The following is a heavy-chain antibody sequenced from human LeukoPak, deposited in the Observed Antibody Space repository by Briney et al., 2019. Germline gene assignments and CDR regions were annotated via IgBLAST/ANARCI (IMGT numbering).Heavy chain of an antibody. CDR3: ARLEIDYDILTGYYRDNWFDP. J-gene: IGHJ5*02. V-gene: IGHV3-7*01. CDR1: GFTFTNYW. D-gene: IGHD3-9*01. Sequence: PGGSLRLSCAASGFTFTNYWMSWVRQAPGKGLELVANIKQDRSEKYYVDSVKGRFTISRDNAKNSLYLQMNSLRAEDTAVYYCARLEIDYDILTGYYRDNWFDPWGQGTLVTVSS. CDR2: IKQDRSEK.